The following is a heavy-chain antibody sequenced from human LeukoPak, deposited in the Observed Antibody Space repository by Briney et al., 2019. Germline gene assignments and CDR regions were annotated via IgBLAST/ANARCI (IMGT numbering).Heavy chain of an antibody. CDR2: IYPGDSDT. Sequence: AASLKISCNSSGYSSTSYWIGWVRQMPGKPLERRGFIYPGDSDTRYSTSFQGLVSISADKSISAAYLQWSSLKASDTAMYYCARVVGATLYFQHWGQGTLVTVSS. CDR3: ARVVGATLYFQH. D-gene: IGHD1-26*01. J-gene: IGHJ1*01. V-gene: IGHV5-51*01. CDR1: GYSSTSYW.